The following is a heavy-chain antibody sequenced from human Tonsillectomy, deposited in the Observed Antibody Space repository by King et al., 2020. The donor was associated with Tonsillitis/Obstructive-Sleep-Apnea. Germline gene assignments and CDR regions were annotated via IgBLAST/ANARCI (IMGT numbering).Heavy chain of an antibody. CDR1: GDSISSSNW. D-gene: IGHD4-11*01. CDR3: ARDARMTTVTTNWFDL. V-gene: IGHV4-4*02. J-gene: IGHJ5*02. Sequence: QLQESGPGLVKPSGTLSLTCAVSGDSISSSNWWSWVRQPPGKGLEWIGDIYHNGGTTYNPSLKRRVTMSVDKSKNHFSLKLRSVTAADTAVYYCARDARMTTVTTNWFDLWGQGTLVTVSS. CDR2: IYHNGGT.